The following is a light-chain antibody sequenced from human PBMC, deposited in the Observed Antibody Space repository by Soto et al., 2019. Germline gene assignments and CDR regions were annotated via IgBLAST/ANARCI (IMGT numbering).Light chain of an antibody. CDR1: QNISSY. CDR3: QQRSNCPRT. J-gene: IGKJ1*01. V-gene: IGKV3-11*01. CDR2: DAS. Sequence: SVLPPSPATLSFSPGKIAPLYFIASQNISSYLIWYQQKPGQAHRIIIYDASNRATGIPARFSGSGSGTDFTLTIRSLEPEDFAAYYCQQRSNCPRTFGQGNKVDIK.